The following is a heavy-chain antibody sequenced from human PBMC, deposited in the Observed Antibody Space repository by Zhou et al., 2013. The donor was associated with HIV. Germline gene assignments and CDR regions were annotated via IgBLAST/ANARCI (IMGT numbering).Heavy chain of an antibody. V-gene: IGHV1-2*02. Sequence: QVQLVQSGAEVKKPGASVKVSCKASGYTFTGYYMHWVRQAPGQGLEWMGWINPNSGGTNSVQKFQGRVTMTRDTSISTAFMELNRLTSDDTAIYYCARGGSGYFGSGTTSFDYWGQGTLVTVSS. CDR3: ARGGSGYFGSGTTSFDY. D-gene: IGHD3-10*01. CDR1: GYTFTGYY. J-gene: IGHJ4*02. CDR2: INPNSGGT.